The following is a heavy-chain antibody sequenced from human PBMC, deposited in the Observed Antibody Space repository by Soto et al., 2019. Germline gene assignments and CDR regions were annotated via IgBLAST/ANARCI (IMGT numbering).Heavy chain of an antibody. CDR3: ARADKTTVTGHNWFDP. D-gene: IGHD4-4*01. Sequence: SEPLSLTCTVSGGSISSGGYYWSWIRQHPGKGLEWIGYIYYSGSTYYNPSLKSRVTISVDTSKNQFSLKLSSVTAADTAVYYCARADKTTVTGHNWFDPWGQGTLVTVSS. V-gene: IGHV4-31*03. CDR2: IYYSGST. J-gene: IGHJ5*02. CDR1: GGSISSGGYY.